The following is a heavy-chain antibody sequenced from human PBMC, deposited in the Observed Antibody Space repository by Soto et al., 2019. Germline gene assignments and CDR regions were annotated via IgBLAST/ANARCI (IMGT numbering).Heavy chain of an antibody. J-gene: IGHJ4*02. D-gene: IGHD3-22*01. V-gene: IGHV1-18*01. CDR1: GYTFTSYG. Sequence: GASVKVSCKASGYTFTSYGISWVRQAPGQGLEWMGWISAYNGNTNYAQKLQGRVTMATDTSTSTAYMELRSLRSDDTAVYYCARLLGYYDSSGSHPAYFDYWGQGTLVTVSS. CDR2: ISAYNGNT. CDR3: ARLLGYYDSSGSHPAYFDY.